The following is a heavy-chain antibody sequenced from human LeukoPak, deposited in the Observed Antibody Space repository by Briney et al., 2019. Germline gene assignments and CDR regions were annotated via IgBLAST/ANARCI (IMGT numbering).Heavy chain of an antibody. CDR1: GGTFSSYA. D-gene: IGHD5-18*01. CDR2: IIPIFGTA. CDR3: ARDGGYSYGLYFDY. J-gene: IGHJ4*02. Sequence: SVEVSCXASGGTFSSYAISWVRQARGQGLEWMGRIIPIFGTANYAQKFQGRVTITTDESTSTAYMELSSLRSEDTAVYYCARDGGYSYGLYFDYWGQGTLVTVSS. V-gene: IGHV1-69*05.